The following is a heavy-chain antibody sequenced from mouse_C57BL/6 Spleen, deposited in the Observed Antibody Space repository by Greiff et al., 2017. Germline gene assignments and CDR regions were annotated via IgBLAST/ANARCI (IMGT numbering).Heavy chain of an antibody. CDR2: IDPENGDT. V-gene: IGHV14-4*01. J-gene: IGHJ3*01. CDR3: TRYYYGSSSAY. D-gene: IGHD1-1*01. CDR1: GFNIKDDY. Sequence: VQLQQSGAELVRPGASVKLSCTASGFNIKDDYMHWVKQRPEQGLEWIGWIDPENGDTEYASKFQGKATITADTSSTTAYLQLSSLTSEDTAVYYCTRYYYGSSSAYWGQGTLVTVSA.